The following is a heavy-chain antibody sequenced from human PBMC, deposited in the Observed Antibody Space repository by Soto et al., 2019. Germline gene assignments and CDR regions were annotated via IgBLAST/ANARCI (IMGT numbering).Heavy chain of an antibody. Sequence: QVRVVESGGGVVQPGRSLRLSCAASGFTFSTYGMHWVRQAPGEGLEWVAFISYGGSERYYTDSVKGRFTISRDNSKDTLSLQMDSLRAEDTAVYFCAKGGAASGTPFDYWGQGTLVTVSS. CDR3: AKGGAASGTPFDY. V-gene: IGHV3-30*18. J-gene: IGHJ4*02. CDR2: ISYGGSER. D-gene: IGHD6-13*01. CDR1: GFTFSTYG.